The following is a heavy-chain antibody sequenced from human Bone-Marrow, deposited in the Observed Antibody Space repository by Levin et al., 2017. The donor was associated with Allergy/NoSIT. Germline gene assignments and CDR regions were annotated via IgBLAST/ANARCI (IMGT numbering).Heavy chain of an antibody. CDR1: GYTFSGYY. CDR2: INPNTGDT. V-gene: IGHV1-2*06. CDR3: STGSTEYYFYYYMDV. D-gene: IGHD2-2*01. J-gene: IGHJ6*03. Sequence: ASVKVSCKASGYTFSGYYIHWVRQAPGQGLEWMGRINPNTGDTDYAQKLRGRVTLTWDTSINTAYMDLSSLRSDDTAIYYCSTGSTEYYFYYYMDVWGRGTSVTVSS.